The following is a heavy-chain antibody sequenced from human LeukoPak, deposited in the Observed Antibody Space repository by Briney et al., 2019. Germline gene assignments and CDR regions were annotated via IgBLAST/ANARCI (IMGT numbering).Heavy chain of an antibody. D-gene: IGHD6-6*01. V-gene: IGHV4-59*12. CDR2: IYYSGST. CDR3: ARGGSSLYYFDY. CDR1: GGSISSYY. J-gene: IGHJ4*02. Sequence: SETLSLTCTVSGGSISSYYWSWIRQPPGKGLEWIGYIYYSGSTNYNPSLKSRVTISVDTSKNQFSLKLSSVTAAATAVYYCARGGSSLYYFDYWGQGTLVTVSS.